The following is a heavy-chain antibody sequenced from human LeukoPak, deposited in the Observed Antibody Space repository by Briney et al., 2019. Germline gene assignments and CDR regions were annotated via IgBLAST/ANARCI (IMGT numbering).Heavy chain of an antibody. Sequence: PGGSLTLSCAASGFTFSNYAMSWVRQAPGKGLEWVSAIGGSGGGTYYADSVKGRFTISRDNSKNTLYLQMDSLRAEDTALYYCAKPQSGWTPGGDSWGQGTLVTVSS. CDR2: IGGSGGGT. V-gene: IGHV3-23*01. J-gene: IGHJ4*02. D-gene: IGHD6-19*01. CDR1: GFTFSNYA. CDR3: AKPQSGWTPGGDS.